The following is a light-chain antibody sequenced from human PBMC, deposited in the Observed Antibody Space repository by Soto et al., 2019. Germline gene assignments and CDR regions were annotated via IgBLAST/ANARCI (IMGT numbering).Light chain of an antibody. CDR1: SSDVGSYNL. V-gene: IGLV2-23*02. J-gene: IGLJ1*01. Sequence: QSALTQPASVSGSPGQSITISCTGTSSDVGSYNLVSWHQQHPGKAPKLMIYEVSKRPSGVSNRFSGSKSGNTASLTISGLQAEDEADYYCCSYAGSSTFVVFGTGTKVTVL. CDR2: EVS. CDR3: CSYAGSSTFVV.